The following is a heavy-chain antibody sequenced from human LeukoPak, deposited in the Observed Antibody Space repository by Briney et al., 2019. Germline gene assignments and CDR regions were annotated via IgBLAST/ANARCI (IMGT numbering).Heavy chain of an antibody. D-gene: IGHD3-22*01. CDR3: ARDIDDTGFDY. J-gene: IGHJ4*02. CDR2: VSGSGRDT. V-gene: IGHV3-23*01. Sequence: PGGSLRLSCAASGFTFTNYAMSWVRQTPGKGLEWVSYVSGSGRDTYYADSVKGRVTISRDNAKNSLYLQMNSLRAEDTAVYYCARDIDDTGFDYWGQGTLVTVSS. CDR1: GFTFTNYA.